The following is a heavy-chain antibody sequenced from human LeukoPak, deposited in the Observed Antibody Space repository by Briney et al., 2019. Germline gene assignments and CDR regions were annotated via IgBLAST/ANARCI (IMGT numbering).Heavy chain of an antibody. CDR2: FDPEDGET. CDR3: ATGFGYSGSYYFDY. CDR1: GGTLRNYV. V-gene: IGHV1-24*01. Sequence: ASVKVSCKASGGTLRNYVISWVRQAPGQGLEWMGGFDPEDGETIYAQKFQGRVTMTEDTSTDTAYMELSSLRSEDTAVYYCATGFGYSGSYYFDYWGQGTLVTVSS. J-gene: IGHJ4*02. D-gene: IGHD1-26*01.